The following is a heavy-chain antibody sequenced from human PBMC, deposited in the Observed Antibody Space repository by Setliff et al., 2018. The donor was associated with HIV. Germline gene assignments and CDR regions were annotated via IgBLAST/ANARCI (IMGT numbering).Heavy chain of an antibody. D-gene: IGHD3-22*01. CDR3: AKCSEMLGTPATSSGYYCGWFDP. V-gene: IGHV1-18*01. CDR1: GYSFARYG. J-gene: IGHJ5*02. Sequence: ASVKVSCKASGYSFARYGLSWVRQAPGQGLEWMGWISAYNGKTLYAQKFQGRVTMTTDTSTNTAYTDLRSLRSDDTAVYYCAKCSEMLGTPATSSGYYCGWFDPWGQGTLVTVS. CDR2: ISAYNGKT.